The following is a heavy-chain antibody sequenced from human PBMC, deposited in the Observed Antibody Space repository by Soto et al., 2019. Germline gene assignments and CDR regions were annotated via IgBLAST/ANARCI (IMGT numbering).Heavy chain of an antibody. CDR3: ARHGDIVVVPAAPANYYYYYGMDV. J-gene: IGHJ6*02. V-gene: IGHV5-51*01. CDR2: IYPGDSDT. Sequence: PGESLKISCKGSGYSFTSYWIGWVRQMPGKGLEWMGIIYPGDSDTRYSPSFQGQVTISADKSISTAYLQWSSLKASDTATYYCARHGDIVVVPAAPANYYYYYGMDVWGQGTTVTVSS. CDR1: GYSFTSYW. D-gene: IGHD2-2*01.